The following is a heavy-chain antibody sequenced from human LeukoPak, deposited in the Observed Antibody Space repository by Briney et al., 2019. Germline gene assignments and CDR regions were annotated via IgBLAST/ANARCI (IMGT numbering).Heavy chain of an antibody. V-gene: IGHV4-59*08. D-gene: IGHD1-26*01. Sequence: SETLSLTCTVSGGSMSSYYWSWIRQPPGKGLEWIGYIFYSGSTNYNPSLKRRGTLSVDTSKNQFSLKLGSVTAADTAVYYCARQPYMLGAYYFDYWGQGTLVTVSS. CDR1: GGSMSSYY. CDR2: IFYSGST. CDR3: ARQPYMLGAYYFDY. J-gene: IGHJ4*02.